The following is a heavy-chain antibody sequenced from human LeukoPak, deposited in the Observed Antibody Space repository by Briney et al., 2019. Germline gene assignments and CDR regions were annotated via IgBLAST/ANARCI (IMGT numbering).Heavy chain of an antibody. J-gene: IGHJ4*02. CDR3: ARDSSVASSGCFFD. CDR1: GYTFTGYY. V-gene: IGHV1-2*02. CDR2: INPNSGGT. D-gene: IGHD3-22*01. Sequence: GASVKVSCKASGYTFTGYYMHWVRQASGQGLEWMGWINPNSGGTNYAQKFQGRVTMTRDTSISTAYMELSRLRSDDTAVYYCARDSSVASSGCFFDWGQGTLVTVSS.